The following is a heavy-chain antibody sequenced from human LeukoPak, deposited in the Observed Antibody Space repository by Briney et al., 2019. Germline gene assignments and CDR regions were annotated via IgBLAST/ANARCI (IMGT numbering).Heavy chain of an antibody. CDR2: IKQDGSEK. Sequence: GGSLRLSCAASGFTFSSYWMSWVRQAPGKGLEWVANIKQDGSEKYYVDSVEGRFTISRDNAKNSLYLQMNSLRAEDTAVYYCARDRIAVAGTPLDYWGQGTLLTVSS. CDR1: GFTFSSYW. D-gene: IGHD6-19*01. CDR3: ARDRIAVAGTPLDY. J-gene: IGHJ4*02. V-gene: IGHV3-7*01.